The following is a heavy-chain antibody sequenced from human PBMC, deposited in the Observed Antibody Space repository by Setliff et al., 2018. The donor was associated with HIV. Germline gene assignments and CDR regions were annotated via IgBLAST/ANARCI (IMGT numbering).Heavy chain of an antibody. Sequence: ASVKVSCKASGFNFIGYVFHWVRQAPGQRFEWMGWINAANGNIKYSQKFQDRLTITRDTSASTAYLELTSLRSEDTAVYFCASSDYGDHAHFDYWGQGTLVTVSS. CDR2: INAANGNI. CDR1: GFNFIGYV. J-gene: IGHJ4*02. V-gene: IGHV1-3*01. D-gene: IGHD4-17*01. CDR3: ASSDYGDHAHFDY.